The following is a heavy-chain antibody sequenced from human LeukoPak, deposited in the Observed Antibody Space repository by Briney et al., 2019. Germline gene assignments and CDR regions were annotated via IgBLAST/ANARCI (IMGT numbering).Heavy chain of an antibody. V-gene: IGHV4-59*01. CDR1: GGTISRYH. D-gene: IGHD1-26*01. CDR2: IDYSGST. CDR3: ARDRRRDLLHAFDI. J-gene: IGHJ3*02. Sequence: SETLSLTCTVSGGTISRYHWSWIRQPPGKGLEWIAYIDYSGSTNYNPSLKSRLTISLDASKNQFSLKLSSVTAADTAVYYCARDRRRDLLHAFDIWGQGTMVTVSS.